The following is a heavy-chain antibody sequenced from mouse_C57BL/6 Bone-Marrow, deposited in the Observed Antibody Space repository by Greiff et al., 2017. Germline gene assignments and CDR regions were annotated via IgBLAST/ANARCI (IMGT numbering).Heavy chain of an antibody. D-gene: IGHD2-3*01. J-gene: IGHJ3*01. CDR2: IDPETGGT. CDR1: GYTFTDYE. V-gene: IGHV1-15*01. Sequence: QVQLQQSGAELVRPGASVTLSCKASGYTFTDYEMHWVKRTPVHGLEWIGAIDPETGGTAYNQKFKGKAILTADKSSSTAYMELRSLTSEDAAVYYCTGDGYYRAWFAYWGQGTLVTVSA. CDR3: TGDGYYRAWFAY.